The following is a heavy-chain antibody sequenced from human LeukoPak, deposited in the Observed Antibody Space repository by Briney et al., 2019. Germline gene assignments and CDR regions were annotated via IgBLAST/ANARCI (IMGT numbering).Heavy chain of an antibody. CDR3: ARGGSYLSAFDI. Sequence: SETLSLTCTVSGGSISSYYWSWIRQPPGKGLEWIGYIYYSGSTNYNPSLKSRVTISVDTSKNQFSLKLRSVTAEDTAVYYCARGGSYLSAFDIWGQGTMVTVSS. V-gene: IGHV4-59*12. D-gene: IGHD1-26*01. CDR2: IYYSGST. CDR1: GGSISSYY. J-gene: IGHJ3*02.